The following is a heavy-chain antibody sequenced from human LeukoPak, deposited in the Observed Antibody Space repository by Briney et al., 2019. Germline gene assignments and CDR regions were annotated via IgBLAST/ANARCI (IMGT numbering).Heavy chain of an antibody. CDR2: ISSSSSYT. CDR3: AAESIYYDSIGYYSR. D-gene: IGHD3-22*01. CDR1: GFTFSDYY. J-gene: IGHJ4*02. V-gene: IGHV3-11*05. Sequence: NSGGSLRLSCAASGFTFSDYYMSWIRQAPGEGLEWVSYISSSSSYTNYADSVKGRFTISRDNAKNSLYLQMNSLRAEDTAVYYCAAESIYYDSIGYYSRWGQGTLVTVSS.